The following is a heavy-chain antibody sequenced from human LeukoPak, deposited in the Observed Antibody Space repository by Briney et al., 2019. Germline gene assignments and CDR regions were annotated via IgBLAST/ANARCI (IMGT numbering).Heavy chain of an antibody. V-gene: IGHV3-11*04. Sequence: GGSLRLSCAASGFTFSDYYMSWIRQAPGKGLEWVSYISSSGSTIYYADSVKGRFTLSRDNAKNSLYRQMNSLRAEDTAVYYCARDTAPLPYYFDYWGQGTLVTVSS. CDR1: GFTFSDYY. CDR2: ISSSGSTI. CDR3: ARDTAPLPYYFDY. J-gene: IGHJ4*02. D-gene: IGHD4-17*01.